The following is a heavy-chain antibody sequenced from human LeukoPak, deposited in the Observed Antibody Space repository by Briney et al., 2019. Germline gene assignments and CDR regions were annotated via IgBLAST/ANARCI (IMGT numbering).Heavy chain of an antibody. D-gene: IGHD6-13*01. CDR3: ARKSIVTAGRKPYDF. CDR2: IDHSGRT. Sequence: SETLSLTCAVYGGSFSGYHWSWIRQPPGKGLEWIGEIDHSGRTNSNASLKSRVTISVDMSKNQFSLRLSSVTAADTAVYYCARKSIVTAGRKPYDFWDQGTLVTVSP. V-gene: IGHV4-34*01. J-gene: IGHJ4*02. CDR1: GGSFSGYH.